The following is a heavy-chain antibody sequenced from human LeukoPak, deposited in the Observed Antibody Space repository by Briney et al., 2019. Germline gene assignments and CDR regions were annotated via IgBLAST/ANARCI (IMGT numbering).Heavy chain of an antibody. CDR1: GGSISSGGYS. CDR2: IYHSGST. D-gene: IGHD2-15*01. CDR3: ARRTGCSGGSCYSGPNWFDP. J-gene: IGHJ5*02. V-gene: IGHV4-30-2*01. Sequence: SETLSLTCAVSGGSISSGGYSWSWIRQPPGKGLEWIGYIYHSGSTYYNPSLKSRVTISVDRSKNQFSLKLSSVTAADTAVYYCARRTGCSGGSCYSGPNWFDPWGQGTLVTVSS.